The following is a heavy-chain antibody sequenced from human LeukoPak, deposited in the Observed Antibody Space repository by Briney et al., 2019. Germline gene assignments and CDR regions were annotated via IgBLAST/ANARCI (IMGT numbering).Heavy chain of an antibody. CDR1: GGSFSGYY. CDR2: VNHSGST. J-gene: IGHJ4*02. V-gene: IGHV4-34*01. Sequence: SETLSLTCAVYGGSFSGYYWSWIRQPPGKGLEWIGEVNHSGSTNYNPSLKSRVTISVDTSKNQFSLKLSSVTAADTAVYYCARGWGLFDYWGQGTLVTVSS. CDR3: ARGWGLFDY. D-gene: IGHD7-27*01.